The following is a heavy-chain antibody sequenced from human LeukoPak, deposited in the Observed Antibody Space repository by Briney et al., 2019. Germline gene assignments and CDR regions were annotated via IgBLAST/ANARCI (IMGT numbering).Heavy chain of an antibody. D-gene: IGHD6-13*01. CDR2: ISYDGSNK. CDR1: GFTLNSYA. V-gene: IGHV3-30-3*01. J-gene: IGHJ4*02. CDR3: ARGIGGYSSRAFDY. Sequence: PGGSLRLSCAASGFTLNSYAMHWVRQAPGKGLEWVAAISYDGSNKYSADSVKGRFSISRDNSKNTLYLQMNSLGAEDAALYYCARGIGGYSSRAFDYWGQGTLVTVSS.